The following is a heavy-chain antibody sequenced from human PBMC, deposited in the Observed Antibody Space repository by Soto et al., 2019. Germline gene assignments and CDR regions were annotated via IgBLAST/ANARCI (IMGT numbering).Heavy chain of an antibody. CDR2: IWYDGTQK. Sequence: GGSLRLSCEASGFTFNTYSMHWVRQPPGKGLEWLAAIWYDGTQKYYADSVKGRFIISRDNSKKTLYLEMNSLRAEDTAVYYCARAGGTTVTGLWHFDSWGQGTLVTVYS. CDR3: ARAGGTTVTGLWHFDS. J-gene: IGHJ4*02. CDR1: GFTFNTYS. V-gene: IGHV3-33*01. D-gene: IGHD4-17*01.